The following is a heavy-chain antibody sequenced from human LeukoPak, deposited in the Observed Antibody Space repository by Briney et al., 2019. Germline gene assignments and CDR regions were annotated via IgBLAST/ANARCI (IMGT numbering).Heavy chain of an antibody. V-gene: IGHV3-23*01. CDR3: ARDRKWELLSYYYYGMDV. Sequence: PGGSLRLSCAASGFTFSSYAMSWVRQAPGKGLEWVSAISGSGGSTDYADSVKGRFTISRDNSKNTLYLQMNSLRAEDTAVYYCARDRKWELLSYYYYGMDVWGQGTTVTVSS. J-gene: IGHJ6*02. CDR2: ISGSGGST. D-gene: IGHD1-26*01. CDR1: GFTFSSYA.